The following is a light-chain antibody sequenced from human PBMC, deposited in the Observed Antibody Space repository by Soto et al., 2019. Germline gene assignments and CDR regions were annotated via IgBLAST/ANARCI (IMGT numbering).Light chain of an antibody. Sequence: QSALTQPASVSGSHGPSITISFTGTSSDVGGYNYVTCYQQHPGKAPKLMIYEVSNRPSGVSNRFSGSKSGNTASLTISGLQAEDEADYSCSSYTSSSTVFGTGTKLTVL. V-gene: IGLV2-14*01. J-gene: IGLJ1*01. CDR3: SSYTSSSTV. CDR1: SSDVGGYNY. CDR2: EVS.